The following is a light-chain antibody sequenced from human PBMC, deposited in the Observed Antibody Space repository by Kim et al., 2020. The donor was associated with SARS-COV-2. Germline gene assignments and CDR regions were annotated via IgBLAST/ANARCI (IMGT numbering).Light chain of an antibody. CDR2: DVN. CDR1: GNDVGGYNY. J-gene: IGLJ1*01. CDR3: SSYTSTNTYV. V-gene: IGLV2-14*04. Sequence: GQSITISFTGTGNDVGGYNYVSWYQQHPGKAPKLMIYDVNKWPSGVSNRLSGSKSGNTASLTISGLQAEDEADYYCSSYTSTNTYVFGSGTKVTVL.